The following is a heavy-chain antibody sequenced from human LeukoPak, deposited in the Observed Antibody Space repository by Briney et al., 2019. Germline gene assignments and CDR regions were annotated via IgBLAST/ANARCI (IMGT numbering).Heavy chain of an antibody. D-gene: IGHD5-12*01. CDR1: GYTFTNYD. J-gene: IGHJ6*03. Sequence: ASVKVSCKASGYTFTNYDINWVRQATGQGLEWLGWMNPNSGNTGYAQKFQGRVTMTRNTSISTAYMDLSSLRSEDTAVYYCARASAVATMTYYYYYYYMDVWGKGTTVTVSS. CDR3: ARASAVATMTYYYYYYYMDV. V-gene: IGHV1-8*01. CDR2: MNPNSGNT.